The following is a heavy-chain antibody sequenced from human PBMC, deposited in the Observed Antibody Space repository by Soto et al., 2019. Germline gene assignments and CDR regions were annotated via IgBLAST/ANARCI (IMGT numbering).Heavy chain of an antibody. D-gene: IGHD3-22*01. Sequence: ASVLGSCKASGYTFTDYNMHWVRQAPGQGLEWMGIINPTGGGTRYAQKFQGRVTVTSDASTSTVYMELSSLRSEDTAVYYCARAMYYYDRSSYYAFEYWGQGTLVTVSS. CDR3: ARAMYYYDRSSYYAFEY. J-gene: IGHJ4*02. CDR1: GYTFTDYN. V-gene: IGHV1-46*01. CDR2: INPTGGGT.